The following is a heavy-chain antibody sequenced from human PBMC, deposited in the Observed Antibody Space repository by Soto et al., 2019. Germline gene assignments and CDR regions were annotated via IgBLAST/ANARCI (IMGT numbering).Heavy chain of an antibody. D-gene: IGHD2-15*01. CDR1: GGSFSGYY. V-gene: IGHV4-34*01. J-gene: IGHJ4*02. CDR2: INHSGST. Sequence: SETLSLTCAVYGGSFSGYYWSWIRQPPGKGLEWIGEINHSGSTNYNPSLKSRVTISVDTSKNQFSLKLSSVTAADTAVYYCARAPGRVVAATRPPVYFDYWGQGTLVTVSS. CDR3: ARAPGRVVAATRPPVYFDY.